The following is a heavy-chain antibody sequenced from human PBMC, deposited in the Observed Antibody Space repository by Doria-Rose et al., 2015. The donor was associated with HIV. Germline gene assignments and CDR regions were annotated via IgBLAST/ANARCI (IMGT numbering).Heavy chain of an antibody. D-gene: IGHD6-13*01. CDR1: GVSLSSPGMG. J-gene: IGHJ4*02. CDR3: ARIKSSRWYHKYYFDF. CDR2: IFSDDER. Sequence: TLKESGPVLVKPTETLTLTCTVSGVSLSSPGMGVSWIRQPPGKALEWLANIFSDDERSYNTSLKSRLTISRGTSKSQVVLTMTDMDPVDTATYYCARIKSSRWYHKYYFDFWGQGPLVIVSA. V-gene: IGHV2-26*01.